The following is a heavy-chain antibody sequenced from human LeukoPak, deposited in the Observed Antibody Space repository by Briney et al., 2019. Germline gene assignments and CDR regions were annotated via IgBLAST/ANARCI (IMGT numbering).Heavy chain of an antibody. CDR1: GFTFSSYA. CDR2: ISSSGGST. J-gene: IGHJ4*02. V-gene: IGHV3-23*01. Sequence: GGSLRLSCAASGFTFSSYAMSWVRQAPGKGLEWGSAISSSGGSTYYADSVKGRFTISRDNSKNTLYLQMNSLRAKDTAVYYCAKDGDVVVTAIFDYWGQGTLVTVSS. CDR3: AKDGDVVVTAIFDY. D-gene: IGHD2-21*02.